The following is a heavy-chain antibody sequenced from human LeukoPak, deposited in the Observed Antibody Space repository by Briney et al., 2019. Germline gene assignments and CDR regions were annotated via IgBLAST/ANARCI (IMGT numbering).Heavy chain of an antibody. CDR1: GFTFSSFS. CDR2: ISSTSSTI. CDR3: ARSSFDWRFGELSSFDY. D-gene: IGHD3-10*01. J-gene: IGHJ4*02. V-gene: IGHV3-48*01. Sequence: GGSLRLSCAASGFTFSSFSMNWVRQAPGKGLEWVSYISSTSSTIYYADSVKGRFTISRDNSKNTLYLQMNSLRAEDTAVYYCARSSFDWRFGELSSFDYWGQGTLVTVSS.